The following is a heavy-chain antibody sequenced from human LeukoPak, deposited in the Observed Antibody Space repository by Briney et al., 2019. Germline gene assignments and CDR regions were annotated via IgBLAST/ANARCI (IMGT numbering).Heavy chain of an antibody. CDR2: INHSGST. CDR3: ATLGEYYDSSGYYCN. J-gene: IGHJ4*02. CDR1: GGSFSGFY. D-gene: IGHD3-22*01. Sequence: PSETLSLTCAVYGGSFSGFYWSWIRQPPGKGLEWIGEINHSGSTYYNLSLKSRVTISVDTSKNQFSLKLTSVTAADTAVYYCATLGEYYDSSGYYCNWGQGTLVTVSS. V-gene: IGHV4-34*01.